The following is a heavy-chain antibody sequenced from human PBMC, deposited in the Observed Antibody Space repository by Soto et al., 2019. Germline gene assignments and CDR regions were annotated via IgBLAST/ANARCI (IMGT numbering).Heavy chain of an antibody. CDR3: AKERDEFASSSFDY. V-gene: IGHV3-30*18. CDR2: VAHDGSVT. D-gene: IGHD6-6*01. Sequence: QVQLVESGGDAVQPGRSLRLSCAASGFSFSNYGMQWVRQAPGKGLEWVAVVAHDGSVTHYADSVKGRFTITRDNSKNXLYLQMNSLRSGDTAVYYCAKERDEFASSSFDYWGQGTLVTVSS. J-gene: IGHJ4*02. CDR1: GFSFSNYG.